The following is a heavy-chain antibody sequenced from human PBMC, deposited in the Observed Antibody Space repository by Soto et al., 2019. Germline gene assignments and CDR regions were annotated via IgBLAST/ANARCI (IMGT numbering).Heavy chain of an antibody. CDR3: ARSDNYVAFDY. CDR1: GDSFIRGDHK. Sequence: QVQLQESGPGLVKPSQTLSLTCTVSGDSFIRGDHKWSWIRQPPGKGLEWIGYTYYSGYTYNNPSLKSRRTMSVDTSKNQFSLKLSSVTAADTAVYYCARSDNYVAFDYCGQGTLVTVSS. J-gene: IGHJ4*02. D-gene: IGHD4-4*01. V-gene: IGHV4-30-4*01. CDR2: TYYSGYT.